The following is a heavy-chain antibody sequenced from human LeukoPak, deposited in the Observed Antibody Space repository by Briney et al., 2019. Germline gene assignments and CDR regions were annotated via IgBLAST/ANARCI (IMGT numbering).Heavy chain of an antibody. CDR3: AKDQEAGGSGSPAAFDI. Sequence: PGGSLRLSCAASGFTFSSYAMSWVRQAPGKGLEWVSAISGSGGSTYYADSVKGRFTISRDNSKNTLYLQMNSLRAEDTAVYYCAKDQEAGGSGSPAAFDIWGQGTMVTVSS. D-gene: IGHD3-10*01. J-gene: IGHJ3*02. CDR2: ISGSGGST. V-gene: IGHV3-23*01. CDR1: GFTFSSYA.